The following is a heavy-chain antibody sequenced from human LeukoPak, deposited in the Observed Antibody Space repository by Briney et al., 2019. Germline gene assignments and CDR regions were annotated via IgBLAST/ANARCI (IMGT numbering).Heavy chain of an antibody. CDR1: GFTFSSYS. Sequence: SGGSLRLSCAASGFTFSSYSMNWIRQAPGKGLEWVSYISSSSSTIYYADSVKGRFTISRDNAKNSLYLQMNSLRAEDTAVYFCASERPSSSWYDYWGQGTLVTVSS. V-gene: IGHV3-48*01. J-gene: IGHJ4*02. CDR2: ISSSSSTI. D-gene: IGHD6-13*01. CDR3: ASERPSSSWYDY.